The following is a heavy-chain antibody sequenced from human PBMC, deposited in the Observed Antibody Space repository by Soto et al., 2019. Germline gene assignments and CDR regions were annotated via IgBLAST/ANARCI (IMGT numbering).Heavy chain of an antibody. D-gene: IGHD3-9*01. Sequence: ASVKVSCKASGYTFTSYYMHWVRQAPGQGLEWMGRINPNSGGTNYAQKFQGWVTMTRDTSISTAYMELSRLRSDDTAVYYCARAYDTDAFDIWGQGTMVTVSS. V-gene: IGHV1-2*04. J-gene: IGHJ3*02. CDR3: ARAYDTDAFDI. CDR2: INPNSGGT. CDR1: GYTFTSYY.